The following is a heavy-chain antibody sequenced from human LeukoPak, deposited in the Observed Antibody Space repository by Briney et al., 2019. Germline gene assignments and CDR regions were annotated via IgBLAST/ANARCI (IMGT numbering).Heavy chain of an antibody. CDR1: GFTFSSYS. J-gene: IGHJ4*02. Sequence: GGSLRLSCAASGFTFSSYSMNWVRQAPGKGLEWVSSISSSSSYINYADSVKGRFTISSDNAKNSLYLQMNSLRAEDTAVYYCARALYDSSGYYFDYWGQGTLVTVSS. CDR2: ISSSSSYI. V-gene: IGHV3-21*01. D-gene: IGHD3-22*01. CDR3: ARALYDSSGYYFDY.